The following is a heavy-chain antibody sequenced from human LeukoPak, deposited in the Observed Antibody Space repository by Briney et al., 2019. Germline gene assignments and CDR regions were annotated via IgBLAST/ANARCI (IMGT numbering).Heavy chain of an antibody. D-gene: IGHD3-10*01. CDR1: GFTFNNYG. J-gene: IGHJ4*02. CDR2: ISYDGSNK. CDR3: ARVSRGFRYYFDY. Sequence: GRSLRLSCAASGFTFNNYGMHWVRQAPGKGLEWVAVISYDGSNKYYADSVKGRFTISRDNAKNSLYLQMNSLRAEDTAVYYCARVSRGFRYYFDYWGQGTLVTVSS. V-gene: IGHV3-30*03.